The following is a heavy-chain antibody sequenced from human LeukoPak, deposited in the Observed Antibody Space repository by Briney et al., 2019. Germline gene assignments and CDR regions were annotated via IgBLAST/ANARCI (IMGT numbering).Heavy chain of an antibody. J-gene: IGHJ5*02. D-gene: IGHD3-10*01. CDR3: ARHSGSGTLSRPFDP. CDR1: GASVTSGGFY. Sequence: SETLSLTCSVSGASVTSGGFYWGWLRQPPGKGPEWIATVYYTGSTYYNPSLKSRVTISIDTSKNQFSLRLTSVTATDTAIYHCARHSGSGTLSRPFDPWGQGTLVTVSS. CDR2: VYYTGST. V-gene: IGHV4-39*01.